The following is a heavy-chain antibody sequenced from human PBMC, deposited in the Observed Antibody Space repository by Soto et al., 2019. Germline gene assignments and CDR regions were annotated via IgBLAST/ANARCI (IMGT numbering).Heavy chain of an antibody. V-gene: IGHV4-59*08. CDR1: GGSISSYY. D-gene: IGHD2-15*01. Sequence: QVQLRESGPGLVKPSETLSLTCTVSGGSISSYYWSWIRQPPGKGLEWIGYIYYSGSTNYNPSLKSRVTISVDTSKNQFSLKLSSVTAADTAVYYCARRYGDGFDFWGQGTMVTVSS. J-gene: IGHJ3*01. CDR2: IYYSGST. CDR3: ARRYGDGFDF.